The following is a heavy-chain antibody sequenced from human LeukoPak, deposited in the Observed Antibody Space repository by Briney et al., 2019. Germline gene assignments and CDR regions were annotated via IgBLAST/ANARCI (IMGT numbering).Heavy chain of an antibody. CDR1: GFTFNNYA. J-gene: IGHJ4*02. CDR3: ARLGCSSTSCFDY. CDR2: INQDGSEK. V-gene: IGHV3-7*01. D-gene: IGHD2-2*01. Sequence: GGSLRLSCAASGFTFNNYAMSWLRQAPGKGLEWVANINQDGSEKYYVDSVKGRFTVSRDNAKNSLYLQMSSLRAEDTALYYCARLGCSSTSCFDYWGQGTLVTVSS.